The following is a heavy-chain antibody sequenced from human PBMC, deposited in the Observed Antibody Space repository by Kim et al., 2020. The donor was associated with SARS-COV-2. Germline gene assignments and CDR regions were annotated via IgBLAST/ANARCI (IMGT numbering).Heavy chain of an antibody. V-gene: IGHV3-23*01. CDR2: ISGSGGST. CDR1: GFTFSSYA. Sequence: GGSLRLSCAASGFTFSSYAMSWVRQAPGKGLEWVSAISGSGGSTYYADSVKGRFTISRDNSKNTLYLQMNSLRAEDTAVYYCAKNFMKVGAPKVGAFDIWGQGTMVTVSS. D-gene: IGHD1-26*01. CDR3: AKNFMKVGAPKVGAFDI. J-gene: IGHJ3*02.